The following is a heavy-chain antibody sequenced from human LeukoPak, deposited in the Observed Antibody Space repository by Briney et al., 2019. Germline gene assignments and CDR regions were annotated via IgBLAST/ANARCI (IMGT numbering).Heavy chain of an antibody. CDR2: IDGEGSVT. V-gene: IGHV3-74*01. Sequence: GGSLRLSCAASGFTFSTYWMHWVRQAPGKGLVWVSRIDGEGSVTKYTDSVKGRFTISRDNAKNTVYLQMNSLRAEDTAVYYCTRVPCSGGSCYSGYYYYGMDVWGKGTTVTVSS. CDR3: TRVPCSGGSCYSGYYYYGMDV. J-gene: IGHJ6*04. D-gene: IGHD2-15*01. CDR1: GFTFSTYW.